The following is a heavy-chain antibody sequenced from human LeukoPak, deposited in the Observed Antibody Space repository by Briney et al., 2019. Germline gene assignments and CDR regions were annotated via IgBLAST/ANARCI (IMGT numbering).Heavy chain of an antibody. V-gene: IGHV1-69*06. J-gene: IGHJ4*02. CDR2: IIPIFGTA. CDR3: ARGLRKETVEMAT. Sequence: SVKVSCKASGGTFSSYAISWVRQAPGQGLEWMGGIIPIFGTANYAQKFQGRVTITADKSTSTAYMELSSLRSDDTAVYYCARGLRKETVEMATWGQGTLVTVSS. CDR1: GGTFSSYA. D-gene: IGHD5-24*01.